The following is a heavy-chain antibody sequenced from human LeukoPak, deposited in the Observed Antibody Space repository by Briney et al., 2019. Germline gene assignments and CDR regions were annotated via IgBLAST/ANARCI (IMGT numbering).Heavy chain of an antibody. CDR1: GFTFSSYG. D-gene: IGHD2-2*01. CDR2: ISYDGSNK. CDR3: ARDSWARVVRPYMDV. Sequence: GGSLRLSCAASGFTFSSYGMHWVRQAPGEGLEWVAVISYDGSNKYYADSVKGRFTISRDNSKNTLYLQMNSLRAEDTAVYYCARDSWARVVRPYMDVWGKGTTVTVSS. V-gene: IGHV3-30*03. J-gene: IGHJ6*03.